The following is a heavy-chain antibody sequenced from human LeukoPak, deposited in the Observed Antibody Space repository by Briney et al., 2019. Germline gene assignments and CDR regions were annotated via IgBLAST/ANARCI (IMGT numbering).Heavy chain of an antibody. CDR1: GYTFTSYD. D-gene: IGHD3-10*01. CDR2: ISAYNGNT. J-gene: IGHJ5*02. Sequence: GASVKVSCKASGYTFTSYDINWVRQAPGQGLEWMGWISAYNGNTNYAQKLQGRVTMTTDTSTSTAYMELRSLRSDDTAVYYCAKAVGITMVKNWFDPWGQGTLVTVSS. CDR3: AKAVGITMVKNWFDP. V-gene: IGHV1-18*01.